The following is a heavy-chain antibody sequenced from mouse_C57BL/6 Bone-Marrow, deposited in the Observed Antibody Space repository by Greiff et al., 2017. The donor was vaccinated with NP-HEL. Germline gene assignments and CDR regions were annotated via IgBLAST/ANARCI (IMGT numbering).Heavy chain of an antibody. CDR3: GRYVAKAMDY. Sequence: QVQLQQSGPELVKPGASVKISCKASGYAFSSSWMNWVKQRPGKGLEWIGRIYPGDGDTNYNGKFKGKATLTADKSSSTAYMQLSSLTSEDSAVYFCGRYVAKAMDYWGQGTSVTVSS. D-gene: IGHD1-1*01. J-gene: IGHJ4*01. CDR2: IYPGDGDT. CDR1: GYAFSSSW. V-gene: IGHV1-82*01.